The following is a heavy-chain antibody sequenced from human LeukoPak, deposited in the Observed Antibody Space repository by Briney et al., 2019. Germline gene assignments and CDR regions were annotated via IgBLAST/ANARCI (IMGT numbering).Heavy chain of an antibody. CDR1: GFTFSSYG. D-gene: IGHD4-17*01. CDR3: AKDFGYYGDYLLWSGVDY. V-gene: IGHV3-23*01. Sequence: PGGSLRLSCAASGFTFSSYGMSWVRQAPGKGLEWVSGISGSGGSTDYADSVKGRFTISRDNSKNTLYLQMNSLRAEDTAVYYCAKDFGYYGDYLLWSGVDYWGQGTLVTVSS. J-gene: IGHJ4*02. CDR2: ISGSGGST.